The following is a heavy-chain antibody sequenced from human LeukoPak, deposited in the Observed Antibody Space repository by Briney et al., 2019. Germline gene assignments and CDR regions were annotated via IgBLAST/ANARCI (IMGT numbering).Heavy chain of an antibody. V-gene: IGHV3-23*01. CDR2: ISGNGGST. CDR3: AKDTFGGVIADY. CDR1: GFTFSSYA. J-gene: IGHJ4*02. Sequence: GGSLRLSCAASGFTFSSYAMSWVRQAPGKGLEWVSAISGNGGSTYYADSVKGRFTTSRDNSKNTLYLQMNSLRAEDTAVYYCAKDTFGGVIADYWGQGTLVTVSS. D-gene: IGHD3-16*02.